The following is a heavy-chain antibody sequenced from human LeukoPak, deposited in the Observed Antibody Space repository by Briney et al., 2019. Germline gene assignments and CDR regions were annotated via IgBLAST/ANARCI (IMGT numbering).Heavy chain of an antibody. J-gene: IGHJ6*03. Sequence: SETLSLTCTVSGGSVSSYNWTWLRQPAGMGLELIGRIYTSGITNYSPSLRSRVTMSLDTSKNQFSLKMSPVTAADTAVYYCARYLVGPLVGSYYSHYMDVWGKGTTVTISS. CDR1: GGSVSSYN. CDR2: IYTSGIT. CDR3: ARYLVGPLVGSYYSHYMDV. V-gene: IGHV4-4*07. D-gene: IGHD2-2*01.